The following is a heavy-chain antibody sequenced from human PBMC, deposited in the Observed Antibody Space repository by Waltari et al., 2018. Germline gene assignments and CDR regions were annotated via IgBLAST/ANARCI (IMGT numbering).Heavy chain of an antibody. CDR1: GGSISSGGYY. D-gene: IGHD6-13*01. J-gene: IGHJ6*02. V-gene: IGHV4-31*01. CDR3: AKASTYSSSWYLTNYYYYGMDV. Sequence: QVQLQESGPGLVKPSQTLSLTCPVSGGSISSGGYYWSWIRQHPGKGLAWIGYIYYSGSTYYNPSLKSLVTISVDTSKNQFSLKLSSVTAADTAVYYCAKASTYSSSWYLTNYYYYGMDVWGQGTTVTVSS. CDR2: IYYSGST.